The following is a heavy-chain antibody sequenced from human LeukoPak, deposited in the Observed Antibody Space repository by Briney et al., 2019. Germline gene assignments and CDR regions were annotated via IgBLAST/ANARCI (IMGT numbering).Heavy chain of an antibody. CDR3: ASDYGGNSIWYY. Sequence: PSQTLSLTCAVSGGSISRGGYSWSWIRQPPGKGLEWFGYIYHSGSTYYNPSLKRRVTISVDRSKNQFSLKLSSVAAADTAVYYCASDYGGNSIWYYWGQGTLVTVSS. V-gene: IGHV4-30-2*01. D-gene: IGHD4-23*01. CDR1: GGSISRGGYS. J-gene: IGHJ4*02. CDR2: IYHSGST.